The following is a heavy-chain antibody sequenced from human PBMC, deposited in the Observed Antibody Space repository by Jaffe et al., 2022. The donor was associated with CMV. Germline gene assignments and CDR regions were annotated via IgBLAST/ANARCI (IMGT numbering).Heavy chain of an antibody. CDR3: AKDIGLSMVRGVLDV. CDR2: ISWNSGSI. Sequence: EVQLVESGGGLVQPGRSLRLSCAASGFTFDDYAMHWVRQAPGKGLEWVSGISWNSGSIGYADSVKGRFTISRDNAKNSLYLQMNSLRAEDTALYYCAKDIGLSMVRGVLDVWGQGTTVTVSS. V-gene: IGHV3-9*01. CDR1: GFTFDDYA. D-gene: IGHD3-10*01. J-gene: IGHJ6*02.